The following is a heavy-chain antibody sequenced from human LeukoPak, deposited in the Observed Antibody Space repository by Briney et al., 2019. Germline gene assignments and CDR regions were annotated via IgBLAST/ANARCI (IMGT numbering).Heavy chain of an antibody. CDR2: SSPYDGDT. Sequence: ASVKVSCKASGYTFAIYGISWVRQAPGQGLEWMAWSSPYDGDTNYAQNFEGRVTMTTETSTSTAYMELRSLRSDDTAIYYCARDYCTRGGDCYKEDLFDPWGQGTLVTVSS. J-gene: IGHJ5*02. CDR3: ARDYCTRGGDCYKEDLFDP. V-gene: IGHV1-18*01. D-gene: IGHD2-21*02. CDR1: GYTFAIYG.